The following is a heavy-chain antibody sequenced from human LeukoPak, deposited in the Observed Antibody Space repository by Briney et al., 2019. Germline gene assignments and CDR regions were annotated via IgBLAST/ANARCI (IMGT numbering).Heavy chain of an antibody. V-gene: IGHV4-31*03. CDR2: IYYSGST. J-gene: IGHJ5*02. CDR3: ARGLLFSWFDP. CDR1: GGSISGGGYY. D-gene: IGHD2-21*02. Sequence: SETLSLTCTVSGGSISGGGYYWGWIRQHPGKGLEWIGYIYYSGSTYYNPSLKSRVTISVDTSKNQFSLKLSSVTAADTAVYYCARGLLFSWFDPWGQGTLVTVSS.